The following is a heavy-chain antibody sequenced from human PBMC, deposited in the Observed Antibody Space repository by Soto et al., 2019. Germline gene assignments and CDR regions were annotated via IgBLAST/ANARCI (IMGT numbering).Heavy chain of an antibody. J-gene: IGHJ6*02. D-gene: IGHD3-22*01. CDR3: ARARSQNYYDSSGSHSGYYYGMDV. V-gene: IGHV4-34*01. CDR1: GGSFSGYY. CDR2: INHSGST. Sequence: TSETLSLTCAVYGGSFSGYYWSWIRQPPGKGLEWIGEINHSGSTNYNPSLKSRVTISVDTSKNQFSLKLSSVTAADTAVYYCARARSQNYYDSSGSHSGYYYGMDVWGQGTTVT.